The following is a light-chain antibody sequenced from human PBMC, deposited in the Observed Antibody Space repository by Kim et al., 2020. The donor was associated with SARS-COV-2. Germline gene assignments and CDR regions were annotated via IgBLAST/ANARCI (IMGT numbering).Light chain of an antibody. J-gene: IGKJ4*01. CDR2: WAS. Sequence: STVNCKSSQSVLCSSNNKNYLAWYQQKPGQPPKLLIYWASTRESGVPGRFSGSGSGTDFTLTISSLQAEDVAVYYCQQYYSTPLTFGGGTKVDIK. V-gene: IGKV4-1*01. CDR3: QQYYSTPLT. CDR1: QSVLCSSNNKNY.